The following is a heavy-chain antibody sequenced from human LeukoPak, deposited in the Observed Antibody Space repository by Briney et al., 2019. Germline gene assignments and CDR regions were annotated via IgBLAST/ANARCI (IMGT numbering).Heavy chain of an antibody. CDR3: ARASSPYCSSTSCPPSVYYYYGMDV. CDR2: IYYSGST. CDR1: GGSISSYY. D-gene: IGHD2-2*01. Sequence: SETLSLTCTVSGGSISSYYWSWIRQPPGKGLEWIGYIYYSGSTNYNPSLKSRVTISVDTSKNQFSLKLSSVTAADTAVYYCARASSPYCSSTSCPPSVYYYYGMDVWGQGTTVTVSS. J-gene: IGHJ6*02. V-gene: IGHV4-59*01.